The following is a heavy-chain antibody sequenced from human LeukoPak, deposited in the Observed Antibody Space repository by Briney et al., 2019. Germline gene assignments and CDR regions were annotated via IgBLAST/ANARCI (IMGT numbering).Heavy chain of an antibody. D-gene: IGHD1-26*01. Sequence: GASVKVSCKASGYTFTSYGISWVGQAPGQGLEWMGWISAYNGNTNYAQKLQSRVTMTTDTSTSTAYMELRSLRSDDTAVYYCARAPDVATTDYWGQGTLVTVSS. CDR2: ISAYNGNT. CDR1: GYTFTSYG. J-gene: IGHJ4*02. V-gene: IGHV1-18*01. CDR3: ARAPDVATTDY.